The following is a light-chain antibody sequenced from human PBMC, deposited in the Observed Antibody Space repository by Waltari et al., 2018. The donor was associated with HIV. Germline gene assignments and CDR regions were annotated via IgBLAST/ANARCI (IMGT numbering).Light chain of an antibody. CDR3: AAWDDSLGGYV. CDR2: QTD. CDR1: PSTKLARNF. J-gene: IGLJ1*01. V-gene: IGLV1-47*01. Sequence: QSVLTQPLSASGTPGQRVTISCSTSPSTKLARNFLFWYPVFPGAAPKLLIYQTDLRPSGVTDRFSASSSDTSASLAISGLRSEDEALYYCAAWDDSLGGYVFGTGTKVTVL.